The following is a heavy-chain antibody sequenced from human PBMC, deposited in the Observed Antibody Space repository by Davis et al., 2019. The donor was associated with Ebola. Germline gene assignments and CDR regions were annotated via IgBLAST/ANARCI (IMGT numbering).Heavy chain of an antibody. J-gene: IGHJ4*02. CDR1: GASINSDY. Sequence: SETLSLTCTVSGASINSDYWNWIRQPPGKGLEWIGYIYYSGSTNYNPSLKSRVTISVDTSKNQFSLKLSSVTAADTAVYYCARLPASYYYDSSGYYSRGDYFDYWGQGTLVTVSS. CDR2: IYYSGST. CDR3: ARLPASYYYDSSGYYSRGDYFDY. D-gene: IGHD3-22*01. V-gene: IGHV4-59*08.